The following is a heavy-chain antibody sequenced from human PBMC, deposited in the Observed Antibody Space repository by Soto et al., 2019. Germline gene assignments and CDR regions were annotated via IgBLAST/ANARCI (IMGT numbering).Heavy chain of an antibody. D-gene: IGHD1-1*01. CDR2: RYYSGST. J-gene: IGHJ5*01. V-gene: IGHV4-59*01. Sequence: QVQLQESGPGLVKPSETLSLSCTVSHGSISTSSWTWIRQPPGKGLEWIGYRYYSGSTKYNPSLKSRVTISVDTSKNQLSLKLSSVTAADTAVYYCARGYNGVVGWFDSWGQGTLVTVSS. CDR1: HGSISTSS. CDR3: ARGYNGVVGWFDS.